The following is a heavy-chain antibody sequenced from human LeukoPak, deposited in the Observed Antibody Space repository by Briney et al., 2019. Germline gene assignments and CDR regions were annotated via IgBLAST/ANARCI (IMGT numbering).Heavy chain of an antibody. CDR1: GGSVSNGNFY. D-gene: IGHD5-12*01. CDR3: ARAPRVRGYSGYDYIAYYFDY. J-gene: IGHJ4*02. V-gene: IGHV4-61*01. Sequence: PSETLSLTCTVSGGSVSNGNFYWSWIRQPPGKGLEWIGYIYHSGSTNYNPSLKSRVTISVDTSKNQLSLKLSSVTAADTAVYYCARAPRVRGYSGYDYIAYYFDYWGQGTPVTVSS. CDR2: IYHSGST.